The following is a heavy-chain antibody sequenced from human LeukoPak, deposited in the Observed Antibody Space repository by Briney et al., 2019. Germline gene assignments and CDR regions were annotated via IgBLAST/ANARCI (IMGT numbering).Heavy chain of an antibody. Sequence: PSETLSLTCTVSGGSISSYYWSWLRPPPGKGLEWIAYISDIGSINYNSSLKSRVTISLDTSKNQFSLKLSSVTAADTAVYYCAGHHPRNTVDFWGQGTLVTVSS. CDR2: ISDIGSI. CDR3: AGHHPRNTVDF. CDR1: GGSISSYY. J-gene: IGHJ4*02. V-gene: IGHV4-59*08. D-gene: IGHD2/OR15-2a*01.